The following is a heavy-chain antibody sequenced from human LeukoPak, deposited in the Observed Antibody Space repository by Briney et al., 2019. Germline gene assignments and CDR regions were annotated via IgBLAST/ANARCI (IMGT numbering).Heavy chain of an antibody. V-gene: IGHV4-39*01. Sequence: SETLSLTCTVSGGSISSSSYYWGWIRQPPGKGLEWIGSIYYSGSTYYNPSLKSRVTISVDTSKNQFSLKLSSVTAADTAVYYCVRLRAKAFDYWSQGTLVTVSS. D-gene: IGHD4/OR15-4a*01. CDR2: IYYSGST. CDR3: VRLRAKAFDY. CDR1: GGSISSSSYY. J-gene: IGHJ4*02.